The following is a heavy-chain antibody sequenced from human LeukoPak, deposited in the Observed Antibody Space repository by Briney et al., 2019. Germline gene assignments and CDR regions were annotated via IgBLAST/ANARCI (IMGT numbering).Heavy chain of an antibody. V-gene: IGHV1-46*01. CDR1: GYTFTSYY. J-gene: IGHJ6*02. Sequence: ASVKVSCKASGYTFTSYYMHWVRQAPGQGLEWMGIINPSGGSTSYAQKFQGRVTMTRDTSTSTVYMELSSLRSEDTAVYYCARGRITGTTRHYYYYGMDVWGQGTTVTVSS. CDR2: INPSGGST. D-gene: IGHD1-7*01. CDR3: ARGRITGTTRHYYYYGMDV.